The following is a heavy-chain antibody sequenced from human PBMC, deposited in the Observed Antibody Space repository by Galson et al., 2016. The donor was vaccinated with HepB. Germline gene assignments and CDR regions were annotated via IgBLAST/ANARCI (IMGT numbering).Heavy chain of an antibody. J-gene: IGHJ6*02. CDR3: TTHPIVDSARYYYYGMDV. CDR2: IYYTGRT. D-gene: IGHD3-10*01. V-gene: IGHV4-39*01. Sequence: SETLSLTCSVSGDSIARGTSMYWGWVRQPPGKGLGWIGSIYYTGRTYYNESLRSRVTISIDTAKNQFSLVLSSVTAADTAVYYCTTHPIVDSARYYYYGMDVWGRGTPVTVSS. CDR1: GDSIARGTSMY.